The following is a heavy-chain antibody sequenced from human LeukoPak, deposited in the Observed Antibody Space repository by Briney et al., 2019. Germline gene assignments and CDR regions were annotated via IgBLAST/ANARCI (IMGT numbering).Heavy chain of an antibody. CDR3: ARVVHSGSYFFDS. D-gene: IGHD1-26*01. J-gene: IGHJ4*02. CDR2: ISSSGST. Sequence: SETLSLTCTVSGDSISSGDYYWSWIRQPAVKGLEWIGRISSSGSTNYNPSLKSRVTISVDTSKNQFSLQLSSVTAADTALYYCARVVHSGSYFFDSWSQGTLVTVSS. CDR1: GDSISSGDYY. V-gene: IGHV4-61*02.